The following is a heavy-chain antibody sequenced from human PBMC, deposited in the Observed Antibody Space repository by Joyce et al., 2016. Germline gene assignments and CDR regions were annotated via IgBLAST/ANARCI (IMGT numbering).Heavy chain of an antibody. Sequence: EVQLVESGGVLVQPGGSLRLSCEGSGFTFDDYSMHWVRQGPGKGLEWVSLISWDGTTSFYADSVRGRFTISRDNSRSSLHLQMTSLRTEDTGIYYCVKDGGSASTWQHPHRYLHLWGQGTPVTVSS. V-gene: IGHV3-43*01. CDR3: VKDGGSASTWQHPHRYLHL. CDR2: ISWDGTTS. D-gene: IGHD2-2*01. J-gene: IGHJ1*01. CDR1: GFTFDDYS.